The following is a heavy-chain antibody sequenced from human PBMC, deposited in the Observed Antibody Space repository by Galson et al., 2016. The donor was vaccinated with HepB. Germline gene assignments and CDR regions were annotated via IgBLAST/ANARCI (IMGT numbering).Heavy chain of an antibody. D-gene: IGHD2-2*01. CDR2: IYPSGDTT. CDR1: GYTFTSYY. Sequence: SVKVSCKASGYTFTSYYMHWVRQAPGQGLEWMGVIYPSGDTTNYSQRFRGRVTMTRDTSTNTVYMELSSLRSEDTAVYYCVREGLPEVKYFDYWGQGTLVTVSS. CDR3: VREGLPEVKYFDY. V-gene: IGHV1-46*01. J-gene: IGHJ4*02.